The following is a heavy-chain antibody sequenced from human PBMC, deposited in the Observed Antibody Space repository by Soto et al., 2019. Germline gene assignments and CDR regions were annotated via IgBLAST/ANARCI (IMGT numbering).Heavy chain of an antibody. Sequence: GGSLRLSCAASGFIFSSYAMSWVRQAPGKGLEWVSIINYTGGKTFYEYSVKVRFTISRDNSKDTLYLQMNSLRAEDTAIYYCARDGDHASTFDFYYYGMDVWGQGTTVTVXS. V-gene: IGHV3-23*01. CDR3: ARDGDHASTFDFYYYGMDV. CDR2: INYTGGKT. CDR1: GFIFSSYA. D-gene: IGHD2-21*02. J-gene: IGHJ6*02.